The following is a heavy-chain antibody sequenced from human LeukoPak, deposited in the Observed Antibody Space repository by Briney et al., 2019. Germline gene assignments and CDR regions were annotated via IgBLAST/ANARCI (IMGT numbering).Heavy chain of an antibody. CDR2: INPSGGST. CDR1: GYTFTSYY. V-gene: IGHV1-46*01. J-gene: IGHJ3*01. Sequence: ASVKVSCKASGYTFTSYYMHWVRQAPGQGLEWMGIINPSGGSTSYAQKFQGRVTMTRDTSTSTAYMELRSLTSDDTAVYYCARQRFSDVHAFDVWGQGTVVSVS. CDR3: ARQRFSDVHAFDV. D-gene: IGHD5-24*01.